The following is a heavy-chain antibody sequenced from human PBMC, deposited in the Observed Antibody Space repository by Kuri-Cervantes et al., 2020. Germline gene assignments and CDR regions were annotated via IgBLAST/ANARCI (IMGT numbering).Heavy chain of an antibody. CDR2: ITATSSYI. CDR3: ARVASGSYVLGNYYMDV. D-gene: IGHD3-10*01. J-gene: IGHJ6*03. Sequence: GGSLRLSCEAAEFTFNYYNMKWVRQAPGKGLEWVSSITATSSYIYYADSVTGRFTISRDNAKNSLYLQMNSLRAEDTAVYYCARVASGSYVLGNYYMDVWGKGTTVTVSS. V-gene: IGHV3-21*01. CDR1: EFTFNYYN.